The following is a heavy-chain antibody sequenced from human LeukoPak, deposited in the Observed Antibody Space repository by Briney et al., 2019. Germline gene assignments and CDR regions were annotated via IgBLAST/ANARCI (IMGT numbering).Heavy chain of an antibody. V-gene: IGHV3-7*01. CDR1: GFTFSSYW. CDR2: IKQDGSEK. Sequence: GRSLRLSCAASGFTFSSYWMSWVRQAPGKGLEWVANIKQDGSEKYYVDPVKGRFTISRDNAKNSLYLQMNSLRAEDTAVYYCARDLWSSVAAAFDYWGQGTLVTVSS. J-gene: IGHJ4*02. CDR3: ARDLWSSVAAAFDY. D-gene: IGHD3-3*01.